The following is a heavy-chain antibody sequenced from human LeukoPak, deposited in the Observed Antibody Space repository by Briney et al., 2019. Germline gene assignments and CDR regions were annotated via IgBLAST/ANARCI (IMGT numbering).Heavy chain of an antibody. CDR2: IGSSSSYI. CDR3: ARDVLVRGVIITVIDY. CDR1: GFTFSSYS. J-gene: IGHJ4*02. V-gene: IGHV3-21*01. D-gene: IGHD3-10*01. Sequence: GGSLRLSCAASGFTFSSYSMNWVRQAPGKGLEWVSSIGSSSSYIYYADSVKGRFTISRDNAKNSLYLQMNSLRAEDTAVYYCARDVLVRGVIITVIDYWGQGTLVTVSS.